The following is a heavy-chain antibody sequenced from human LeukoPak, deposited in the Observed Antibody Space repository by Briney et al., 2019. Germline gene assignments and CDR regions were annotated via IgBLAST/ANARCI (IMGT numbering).Heavy chain of an antibody. Sequence: PSETLSLTCTVSGGSISSYYWSWIRQPPGKGLVWIGYIYYSGSTNYNPSLKSRVTISVDTSKNQFSLKLSSVTAADTAVYYCAREGAPRWLPQNDYWFDPWGQGTLVTVSS. CDR1: GGSISSYY. D-gene: IGHD5-24*01. J-gene: IGHJ5*02. CDR3: AREGAPRWLPQNDYWFDP. CDR2: IYYSGST. V-gene: IGHV4-59*01.